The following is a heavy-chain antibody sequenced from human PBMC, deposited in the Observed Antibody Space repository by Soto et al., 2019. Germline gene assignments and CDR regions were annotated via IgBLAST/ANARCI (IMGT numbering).Heavy chain of an antibody. J-gene: IGHJ3*02. Sequence: EVQLVESGGGLVQPGRSLRLSCAASGFTFDDYAMHWVRQAPGKGLEWVSGISWKSGSIGYADSVQGRFTISRDNAKNSLYLQMTSLRAEATALYDGANPTLPAGIWGQGTMVTVSS. CDR1: GFTFDDYA. CDR2: ISWKSGSI. CDR3: ANPTLPAGI. V-gene: IGHV3-9*01.